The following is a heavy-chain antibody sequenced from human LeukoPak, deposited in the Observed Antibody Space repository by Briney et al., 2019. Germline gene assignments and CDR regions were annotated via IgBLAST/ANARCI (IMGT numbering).Heavy chain of an antibody. D-gene: IGHD1-1*01. V-gene: IGHV6-1*01. Sequence: PSQTLSLTCALSGDIVSSNSAAWNWIRQSPSRGLEWLVRTYYRSKWHNDYAVSVKSRITINPDTSKNQFSLQLNSVTPEDTAVYYCARQHQQLGLYFDYWGLGTLVTVSS. CDR1: GDIVSSNSAA. CDR2: TYYRSKWHN. CDR3: ARQHQQLGLYFDY. J-gene: IGHJ4*02.